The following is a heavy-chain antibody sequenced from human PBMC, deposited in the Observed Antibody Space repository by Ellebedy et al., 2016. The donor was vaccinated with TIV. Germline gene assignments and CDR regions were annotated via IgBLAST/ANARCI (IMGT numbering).Heavy chain of an antibody. D-gene: IGHD2-21*02. CDR2: IYPGDSAT. J-gene: IGHJ5*02. CDR1: GYSFTTYW. CDR3: ARGDYYEDPNWFDP. V-gene: IGHV5-51*01. Sequence: GESLKISCKGSGYSFTTYWIGWVRQMSGKDLEWMGIIYPGDSATRYSPSFQGQVTISADKSISTAYLQWSSLKASDTAMYYCARGDYYEDPNWFDPWGQGTLVTVSS.